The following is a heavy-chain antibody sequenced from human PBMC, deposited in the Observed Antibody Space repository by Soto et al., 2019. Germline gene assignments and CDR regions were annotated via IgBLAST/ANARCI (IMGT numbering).Heavy chain of an antibody. CDR3: ARHRGSPRYFDY. CDR2: VSYSGST. D-gene: IGHD3-10*01. J-gene: IGHJ4*02. V-gene: IGHV4-39*01. CDR1: GASISSTVYY. Sequence: QLQLQESGPGLVKPSETLSLTCPVSGASISSTVYYWGWIRQPPGKGLEWIGSVSYSGSTYYNPSLKSRITISVDTSRNQFSLNLSSVTAPDTAVYYCARHRGSPRYFDYWGQGTLVTVSS.